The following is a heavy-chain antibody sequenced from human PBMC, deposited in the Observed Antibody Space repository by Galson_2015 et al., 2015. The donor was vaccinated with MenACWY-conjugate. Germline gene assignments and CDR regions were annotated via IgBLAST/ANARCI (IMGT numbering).Heavy chain of an antibody. V-gene: IGHV3-74*01. CDR3: AVYCSSTRCYGASGGY. J-gene: IGHJ4*02. CDR2: INSDGSST. Sequence: SLRPSCAASGFTFSSYWMHWVRQAPGKGLVWVSLINSDGSSTSYADSVKGRFTISRDNAKNTLYLQMNSLRAEDTAVYYCAVYCSSTRCYGASGGYWGQGTLVTVSS. CDR1: GFTFSSYW. D-gene: IGHD2-2*01.